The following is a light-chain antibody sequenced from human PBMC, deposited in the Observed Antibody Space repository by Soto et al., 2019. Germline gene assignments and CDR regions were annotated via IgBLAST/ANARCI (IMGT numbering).Light chain of an antibody. V-gene: IGKV1-5*03. CDR3: QQSYSTPLT. CDR1: QSISSW. CDR2: KAS. Sequence: DIQMTQSPSTLSASVGDRVTITCRASQSISSWLAWYQQKPGKAPKLLIYKASSLKSGVPSRFSGSGSGTESTLTISSLQPDDFATYYCQQSYSTPLTFGGGTKVDIK. J-gene: IGKJ4*01.